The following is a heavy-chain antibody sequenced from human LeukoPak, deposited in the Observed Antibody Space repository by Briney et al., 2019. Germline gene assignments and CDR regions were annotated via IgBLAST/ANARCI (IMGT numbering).Heavy chain of an antibody. Sequence: ASVKASCNASGYTFTDYYMNWVRQAPGQGLEWMGWINLNSGGTNFAQRFQGRVTMTRDTSISTAYMDLSRLISDDTAVYYCARDAGYCTGGSCWYFDHWGQGTLVTVSS. J-gene: IGHJ4*02. CDR1: GYTFTDYY. D-gene: IGHD2-15*01. V-gene: IGHV1-2*02. CDR3: ARDAGYCTGGSCWYFDH. CDR2: INLNSGGT.